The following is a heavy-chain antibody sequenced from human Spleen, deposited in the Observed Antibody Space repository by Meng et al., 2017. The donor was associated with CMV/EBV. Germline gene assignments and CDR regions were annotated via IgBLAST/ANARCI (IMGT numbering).Heavy chain of an antibody. J-gene: IGHJ6*02. V-gene: IGHV3-23*03. CDR1: GFTFSSYA. Sequence: GESLKISCAASGFTFSSYAMSWVRQAPGKGLEWVSVIYPNEYTYHADSVKGRFTISRDNFKNTVYLQMNSLRAEDTAVYYCAKEGSFGMPPYNYGLDVWGQGTTVTVSS. CDR2: IYPNEYT. D-gene: IGHD3-3*01. CDR3: AKEGSFGMPPYNYGLDV.